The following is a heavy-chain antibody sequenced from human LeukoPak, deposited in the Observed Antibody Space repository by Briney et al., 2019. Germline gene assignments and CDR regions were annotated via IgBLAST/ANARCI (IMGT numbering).Heavy chain of an antibody. J-gene: IGHJ4*02. V-gene: IGHV3-30*07. Sequence: SGGSLRLSCAASGFTFSSYAMHWVRQAPGKGLEWVAVISYDGSNKYYADSVKGRFTISRDNAKNTLYLQMNSLRAEDTAVYYCARDTLRPQLIDYWGQGTLVTVSS. CDR3: ARDTLRPQLIDY. CDR1: GFTFSSYA. CDR2: ISYDGSNK. D-gene: IGHD5-18*01.